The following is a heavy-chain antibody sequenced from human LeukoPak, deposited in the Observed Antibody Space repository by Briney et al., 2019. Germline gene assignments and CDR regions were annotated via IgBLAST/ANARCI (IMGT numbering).Heavy chain of an antibody. V-gene: IGHV4-4*07. CDR3: ARRGYCSSTSCYLRYFQH. D-gene: IGHD2-2*01. CDR2: IYTSGST. Sequence: PSETLSLTCTVFGGSISSYYWGWIRQPAGKGLEWIGRIYTSGSTKYNPSLKSRVTISVDTSKNQFSLKLSSVTAADTAVYYCARRGYCSSTSCYLRYFQHWGQGTLVTVSS. CDR1: GGSISSYY. J-gene: IGHJ1*01.